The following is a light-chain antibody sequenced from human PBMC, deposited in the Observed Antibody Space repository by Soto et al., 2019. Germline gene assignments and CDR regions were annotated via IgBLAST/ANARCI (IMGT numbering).Light chain of an antibody. V-gene: IGLV4-69*01. CDR3: QTWSTDIRV. J-gene: IGLJ3*02. Sequence: QLVLTQPPSASASLGASVKLTCTLSSGHNSYAIAWHQQQPEKGPRYLMKLNSDGSHSKGDGIPDRFSGSSSGAERYLTISSLQCEDEADYYCQTWSTDIRVFGGGTKVTVL. CDR1: SGHNSYA. CDR2: LNSDGSH.